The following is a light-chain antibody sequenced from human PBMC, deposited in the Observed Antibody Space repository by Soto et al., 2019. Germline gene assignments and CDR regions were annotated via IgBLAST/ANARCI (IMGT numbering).Light chain of an antibody. J-gene: IGKJ4*01. CDR1: QSVSSN. Sequence: EIVMTQSPATLSVSPGERATLSCRARQSVSSNLAWYQQKPGQAPRLLIYGASTRATAIPARFSGSGSGTEFTLTISSLQSEDFAVYYCQQYNWPPPLTCGGGTQVEIK. CDR3: QQYNWPPPLT. CDR2: GAS. V-gene: IGKV3-15*01.